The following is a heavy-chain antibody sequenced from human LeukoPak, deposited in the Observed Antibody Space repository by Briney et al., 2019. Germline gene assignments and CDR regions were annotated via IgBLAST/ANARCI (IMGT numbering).Heavy chain of an antibody. CDR2: INPDGSGT. D-gene: IGHD4-17*01. CDR3: ARLFGGVTTFDY. V-gene: IGHV3-7*01. CDR1: GFSFSPYW. Sequence: GGSLRLSCAASGFSFSPYWMSWVRQGPGKGLDWVASINPDGSGTSYVDSVKGRFTISSDNAQNSLYLQMNSLSAEDTAVYYCARLFGGVTTFDYWGQGTLVTVSS. J-gene: IGHJ4*02.